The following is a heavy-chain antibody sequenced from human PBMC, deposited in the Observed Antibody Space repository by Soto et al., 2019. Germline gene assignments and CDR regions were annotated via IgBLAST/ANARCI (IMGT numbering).Heavy chain of an antibody. CDR1: GYTFTSYG. CDR2: ISPYNGNT. D-gene: IGHD4-17*01. CDR3: ARKMTTRYDYHGRDV. Sequence: QVQLVQSGAEVKKPGASVKVSCKASGYTFTSYGISWVRQAPGQGLEWMGWISPYNGNTNYAQKLQGRVTMTTDTSTSTANMKRRRLRPDDTAEDAEARKMTTRYDYHGRDVWGQGTTVTVSS. V-gene: IGHV1-18*01. J-gene: IGHJ6*02.